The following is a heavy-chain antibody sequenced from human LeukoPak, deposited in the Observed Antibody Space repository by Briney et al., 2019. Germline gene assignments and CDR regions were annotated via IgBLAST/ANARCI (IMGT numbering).Heavy chain of an antibody. J-gene: IGHJ4*02. CDR1: GYSITSGYF. V-gene: IGHV4-38-2*02. CDR3: VRDIDY. Sequence: SETLSLTCTVSGYSITSGYFWGWIRQPPGKGLEWIGSIYHSGNTYYSPSLKSRTTISVDTSKNQFSLKLTSVTAADTAVYYCVRDIDYWGQGTLVTVSS. CDR2: IYHSGNT.